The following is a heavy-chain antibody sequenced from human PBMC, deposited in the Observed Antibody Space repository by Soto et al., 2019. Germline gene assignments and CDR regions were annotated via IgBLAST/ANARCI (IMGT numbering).Heavy chain of an antibody. J-gene: IGHJ3*02. CDR2: INPSGGST. Sequence: SLKFSWKGVGYAFTSYYMHWVRKTHGQGLEWMGIINPSGGSTSYAQKFQGRVTMTRDTSTSTVYMELSSLRSEDTAVYYCARSRQARSVITFGLDIWGQGTMVTVSS. D-gene: IGHD3-16*01. CDR3: ARSRQARSVITFGLDI. CDR1: GYAFTSYY. V-gene: IGHV1-46*01.